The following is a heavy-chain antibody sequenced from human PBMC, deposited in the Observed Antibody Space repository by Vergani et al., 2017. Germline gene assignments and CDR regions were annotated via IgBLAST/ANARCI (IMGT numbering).Heavy chain of an antibody. Sequence: QVQLVESGGGVVQPGRSLRLSCAASGFTFSSYGMHWVRQAPGKGLEWVAVISYDGSNKYYADSVKGRFTISRDNSKNTLYLQMNSLRAEDTAVYYCARGEGGQLWSHYYYYGMDVWGQGTTVTVSS. CDR1: GFTFSSYG. CDR3: ARGEGGQLWSHYYYYGMDV. D-gene: IGHD5-18*01. CDR2: ISYDGSNK. V-gene: IGHV3-30*03. J-gene: IGHJ6*02.